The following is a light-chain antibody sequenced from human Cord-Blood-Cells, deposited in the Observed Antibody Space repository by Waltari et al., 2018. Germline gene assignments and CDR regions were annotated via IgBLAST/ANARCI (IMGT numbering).Light chain of an antibody. Sequence: EIVLTQSPGTLSLSPGERATLSCRASQTVSSSDLAWYQQKPGQAPRLLIYGASSTAAGLPDRFSGGGSGTAFALTISRLEPEDFAVYYCQQYGSSLTWTFGQGTKVEI. V-gene: IGKV3-20*01. CDR1: QTVSSSD. J-gene: IGKJ1*01. CDR2: GAS. CDR3: QQYGSSLTWT.